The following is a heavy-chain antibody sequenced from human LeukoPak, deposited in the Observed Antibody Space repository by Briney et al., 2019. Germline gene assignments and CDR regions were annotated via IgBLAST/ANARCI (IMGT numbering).Heavy chain of an antibody. CDR3: ARGRGVVTTVTRRPYYYMDV. CDR2: FDPEDGET. D-gene: IGHD4-17*01. CDR1: GYTLTELS. V-gene: IGHV1-24*01. J-gene: IGHJ6*03. Sequence: ASVKVSCKVSGYTLTELSMHWVRQAPGKGLEWMGGFDPEDGETIYAQKFQGRVTMTEDTSTDTAYMELSSLRSEDTAVYYCARGRGVVTTVTRRPYYYMDVWGKGTTVTVSS.